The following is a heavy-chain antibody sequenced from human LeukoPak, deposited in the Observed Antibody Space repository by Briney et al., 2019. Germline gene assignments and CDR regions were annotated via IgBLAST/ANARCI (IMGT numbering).Heavy chain of an antibody. V-gene: IGHV3-30*03. CDR2: TPYDGSIK. CDR3: AIERHSSGKAGTFNF. D-gene: IGHD6-25*01. CDR1: GGTFTTYS. Sequence: GGSLRLSCAASGGTFTTYSMHWVRQAPGRGLEWVSVTPYDGSIKVYAESVKGRFTISRDNSENTLYLQMNSLKFEDTAMYYCAIERHSSGKAGTFNFWGRGTMVTISS. J-gene: IGHJ3*01.